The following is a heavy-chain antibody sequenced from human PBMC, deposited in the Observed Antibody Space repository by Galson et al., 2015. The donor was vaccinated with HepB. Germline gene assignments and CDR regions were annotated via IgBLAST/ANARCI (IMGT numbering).Heavy chain of an antibody. CDR2: IWYDGSKK. CDR3: ARDQSIGVVAPYYYYYMDV. J-gene: IGHJ6*03. Sequence: SLRLPCAASAFTFSNFGMNWVRQAPGKGLEWVAFIWYDGSKKFYADSVKGRFTISRDNSNNTLYLQMSSLKAEDTAVYYCARDQSIGVVAPYYYYYMDVWGKGTTVTVSS. V-gene: IGHV3-33*01. CDR1: AFTFSNFG. D-gene: IGHD2-2*01.